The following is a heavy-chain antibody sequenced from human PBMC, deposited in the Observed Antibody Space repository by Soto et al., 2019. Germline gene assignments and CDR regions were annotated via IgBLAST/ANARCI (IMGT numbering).Heavy chain of an antibody. V-gene: IGHV4-34*01. Sequence: PSETLSLTCAVYGGSFSGYYWSWIRQPPGKGLEWIGEINHSGSTNYNPSLKSRVTISVDTSKNQFSLKLSSVTAADTAVYYCASSYSGSWYPPPGMDVWGQGTTVTVSS. CDR2: INHSGST. D-gene: IGHD6-13*01. J-gene: IGHJ6*02. CDR3: ASSYSGSWYPPPGMDV. CDR1: GGSFSGYY.